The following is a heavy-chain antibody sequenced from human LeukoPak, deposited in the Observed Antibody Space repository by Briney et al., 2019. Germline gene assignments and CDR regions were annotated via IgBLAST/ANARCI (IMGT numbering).Heavy chain of an antibody. D-gene: IGHD2-15*01. J-gene: IGHJ6*02. V-gene: IGHV3-15*01. CDR3: TTDAPISCSGGSCYSRDYHYYGMDV. CDR1: GFTFSNAW. Sequence: PGGSLRLSCAASGFTFSNAWMSWVRQAPGKGLEWVGRIKSKTDGGTTDYAAPVKGRFTISRDDSKNTLYLQMNSLKTEDTAVYYCTTDAPISCSGGSCYSRDYHYYGMDVWGQGTTVTVSS. CDR2: IKSKTDGGTT.